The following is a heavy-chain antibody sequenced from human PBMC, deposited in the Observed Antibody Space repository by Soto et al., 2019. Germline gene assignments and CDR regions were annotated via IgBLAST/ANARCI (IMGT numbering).Heavy chain of an antibody. CDR3: ARLEGIAAAGTGTRYYGLEV. V-gene: IGHV5-51*01. J-gene: IGHJ6*02. D-gene: IGHD6-13*01. CDR1: GYSFTSYW. CDR2: IYPGDSDT. Sequence: GESLKISCKGSGYSFTSYWIGWVRQMPGKGLEWMGIIYPGDSDTRYSPSFQGQVTISADKSISTAYLQWSSLKASDTAMYYCARLEGIAAAGTGTRYYGLEVWGQGTTVTFSS.